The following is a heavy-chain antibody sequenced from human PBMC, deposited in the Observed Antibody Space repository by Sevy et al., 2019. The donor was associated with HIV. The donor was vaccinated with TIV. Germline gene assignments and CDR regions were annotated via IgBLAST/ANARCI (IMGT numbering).Heavy chain of an antibody. Sequence: GGSLRLSCAASGFTFSSYWMSWVRQAPGKGLEWVANIKKDGSEKYYVDSVKGRFTISRDNAKNSLYLQMNSLRAEDTAVYYCARGSDGSGSYLDYYYGMDVWGQGSTVTVSS. V-gene: IGHV3-7*01. D-gene: IGHD3-10*01. CDR3: ARGSDGSGSYLDYYYGMDV. J-gene: IGHJ6*02. CDR2: IKKDGSEK. CDR1: GFTFSSYW.